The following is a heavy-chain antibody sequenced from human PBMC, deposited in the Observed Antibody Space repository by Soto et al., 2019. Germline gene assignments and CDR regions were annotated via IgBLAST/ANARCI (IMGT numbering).Heavy chain of an antibody. CDR3: ARDGTEYTPVRYYFDY. J-gene: IGHJ4*02. CDR1: GFTFSSYA. Sequence: GGSLRLSCAASGFTFSSYAMHWVRQAPGKGLEWVAVISYDGSNKYYADSVKGRFTISRDNSKNTLYLQMNSLRAEDTAVYYCARDGTEYTPVRYYFDYWGQGTLVTVSS. V-gene: IGHV3-30-3*01. D-gene: IGHD2-15*01. CDR2: ISYDGSNK.